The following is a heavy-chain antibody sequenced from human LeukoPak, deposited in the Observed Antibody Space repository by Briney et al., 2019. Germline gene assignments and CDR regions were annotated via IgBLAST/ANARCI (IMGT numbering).Heavy chain of an antibody. D-gene: IGHD4-23*01. CDR3: AKEITPYYFYGMDV. CDR1: GFTFTNSA. V-gene: IGHV3-23*01. J-gene: IGHJ6*04. Sequence: PGGSLRLSCSASGFTFTNSAMNWVRRAPGKGLEWVSAITGSGIHTYYGDSVKGRFTISRDNSKNSLYLQMNSLRAEDTAVYYCAKEITPYYFYGMDVWGKGTTVTVSS. CDR2: ITGSGIHT.